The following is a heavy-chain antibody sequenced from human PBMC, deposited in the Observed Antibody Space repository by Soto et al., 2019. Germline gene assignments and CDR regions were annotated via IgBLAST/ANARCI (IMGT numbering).Heavy chain of an antibody. D-gene: IGHD3-22*01. Sequence: EASVKVSCKASGGTFSSYAISWVRQAPGQGLEWMGGIIPIFGTANYAQKFQGRVTITADKSTSTAYMELSSLRSEDTAVYYCARANTYYYDSSGVGIGYWGQGTLVTVSS. CDR1: GGTFSSYA. CDR2: IIPIFGTA. J-gene: IGHJ4*02. V-gene: IGHV1-69*06. CDR3: ARANTYYYDSSGVGIGY.